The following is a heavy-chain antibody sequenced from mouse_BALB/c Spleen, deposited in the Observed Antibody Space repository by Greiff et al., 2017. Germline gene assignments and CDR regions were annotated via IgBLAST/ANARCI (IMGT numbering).Heavy chain of an antibody. D-gene: IGHD2-14*01. Sequence: DVMLVESGGGLVKPGGSLKLSCAASGFTFSDYYMYWVRQTPEKRLEWVATISDGGSYTYYPDSVQGRFTISRDNAKNNLYLQMSSLKSEDTAMYYCASPYYRYDGAWFAYWGQGTLVTVSA. CDR1: GFTFSDYY. V-gene: IGHV5-4*02. CDR3: ASPYYRYDGAWFAY. CDR2: ISDGGSYT. J-gene: IGHJ3*01.